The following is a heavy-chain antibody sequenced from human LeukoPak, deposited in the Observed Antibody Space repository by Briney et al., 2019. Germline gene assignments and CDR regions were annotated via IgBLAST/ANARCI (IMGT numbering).Heavy chain of an antibody. CDR3: AKYGNSGWVIDN. D-gene: IGHD6-19*01. V-gene: IGHV4-59*08. Sequence: SETLSLACTVSGGSIGSDCWTWIRQPPGKGLEYIGYIYYTGGTNYNPSLKSRVTISVDASKNQFSLKLSSVTAADTAVYFCAKYGNSGWVIDNWGQGTLVTVSS. CDR2: IYYTGGT. CDR1: GGSIGSDC. J-gene: IGHJ4*02.